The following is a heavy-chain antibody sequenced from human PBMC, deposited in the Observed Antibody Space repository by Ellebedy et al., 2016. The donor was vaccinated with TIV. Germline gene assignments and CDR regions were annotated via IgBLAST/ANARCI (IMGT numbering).Heavy chain of an antibody. CDR2: ISYDGSNK. CDR1: GFTFSSYG. J-gene: IGHJ6*02. D-gene: IGHD6-13*01. V-gene: IGHV3-30*19. CDR3: ARDHVSSSWYWTRYYYYGMDV. Sequence: GESLKISCAASGFTFSSYGMHWVRQAPGKGLEWVAVISYDGSNKYYADSVKGRFTISRDNSKNTLYLQMNSLRAEDTAVYYCARDHVSSSWYWTRYYYYGMDVWGQGTTVTVSS.